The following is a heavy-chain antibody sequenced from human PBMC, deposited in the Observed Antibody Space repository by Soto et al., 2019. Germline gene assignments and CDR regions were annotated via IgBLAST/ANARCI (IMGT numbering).Heavy chain of an antibody. CDR2: IYYSGST. Sequence: LSLTCTDSGGSIRSYSWGWIRQPPGKGREWIGYIYYSGSTNYNPSLKSRVTISVDTSKNQFSLKLSSVTAADTAVYYCAMGQVWAAQIDYWGQGTLVTVSS. V-gene: IGHV4-59*01. D-gene: IGHD6-6*01. CDR1: GGSIRSYS. CDR3: AMGQVWAAQIDY. J-gene: IGHJ4*02.